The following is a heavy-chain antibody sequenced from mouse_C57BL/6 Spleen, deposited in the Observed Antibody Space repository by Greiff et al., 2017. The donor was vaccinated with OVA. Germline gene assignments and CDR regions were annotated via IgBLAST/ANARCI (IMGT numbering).Heavy chain of an antibody. CDR1: GFSLTSYG. D-gene: IGHD1-2*01. CDR3: ARGHYDVFMDY. J-gene: IGHJ4*01. CDR2: IWSGGST. Sequence: QVQLQQSGPGLVQPSQSLSITCTVSGFSLTSYGVHWVRQSPGKGLEWLGVIWSGGSTDYNAAFISRLSISKDNSKSQVFFKMNSLQADDTAIYYCARGHYDVFMDYWGQGTSVTVSS. V-gene: IGHV2-2*01.